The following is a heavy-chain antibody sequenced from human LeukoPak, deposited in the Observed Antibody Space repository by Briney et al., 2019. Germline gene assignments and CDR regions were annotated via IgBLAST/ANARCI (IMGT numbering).Heavy chain of an antibody. CDR2: ISYDGSNK. V-gene: IGHV3-30*04. CDR1: GFTFSSYA. J-gene: IGHJ3*02. D-gene: IGHD2-15*01. CDR3: ARVRDLMLLHDAFDI. Sequence: LPAGSLRLSCAASGFTFSSYAMHWLRQAPGKGLEGVAVISYDGSNKYYADSVKGRFTISRDNSKNTLYLQMNSLRAEDTAVYYCARVRDLMLLHDAFDIWGQGTMVTVSS.